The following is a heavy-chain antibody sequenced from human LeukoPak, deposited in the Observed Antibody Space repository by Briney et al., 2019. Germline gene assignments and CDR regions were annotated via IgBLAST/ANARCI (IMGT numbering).Heavy chain of an antibody. V-gene: IGHV1-2*02. CDR3: ARDQSRYFDWSLYYYYGMDV. CDR1: GYTFTGYY. CDR2: ISPNSGGT. J-gene: IGHJ6*02. Sequence: ASVKVSCKASGYTFTGYYMHWVRQAPGQGLEWMGWISPNSGGTNYAQKFQGRVTMTRDTSISTAYMELSRLRSDDTAVYCCARDQSRYFDWSLYYYYGMDVWGQGTTVTVSS. D-gene: IGHD3-9*01.